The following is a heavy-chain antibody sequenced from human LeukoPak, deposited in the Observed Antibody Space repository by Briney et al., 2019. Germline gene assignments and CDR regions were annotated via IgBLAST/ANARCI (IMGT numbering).Heavy chain of an antibody. CDR1: GYTFTGYY. V-gene: IGHV1-2*04. D-gene: IGHD1-26*01. CDR3: ARDRVYSGSYQDYFDY. Sequence: ASVKVSCKTSGYTFTGYYMHWVRQAPGQGLEWMGWINPNSGGTNYAQKFQGWVTMTRDTSISTAYMELSRLRSDDTAVYYCARDRVYSGSYQDYFDYWGQGTLVTVSS. CDR2: INPNSGGT. J-gene: IGHJ4*02.